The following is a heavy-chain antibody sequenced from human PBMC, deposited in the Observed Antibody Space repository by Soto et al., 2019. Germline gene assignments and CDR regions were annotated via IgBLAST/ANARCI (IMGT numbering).Heavy chain of an antibody. CDR2: IYYSGST. Sequence: SETLSLTCTVSGGSISSYYWSWIRQPPGKGLEWIGYIYYSGSTNHNPSLKSRVTISVDTSKNQFSLKLSSVTAADTAVYYCARTYGDYHSEFDYWGQGTLVTVSS. D-gene: IGHD4-17*01. CDR1: GGSISSYY. J-gene: IGHJ4*02. CDR3: ARTYGDYHSEFDY. V-gene: IGHV4-59*01.